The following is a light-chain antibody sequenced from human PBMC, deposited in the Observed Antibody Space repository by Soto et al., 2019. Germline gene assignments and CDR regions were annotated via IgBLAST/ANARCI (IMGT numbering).Light chain of an antibody. CDR1: QSVSSDY. Sequence: EIVLTQSPGTLSLSPGERATLSCRASQSVSSDYLAWYQQKPGQAPRLLIYGASSRAADIPDRFSGSGSGTDFTLTISRLEPEDFAVYYCQQYGSYRTFGLGTKVDIK. CDR2: GAS. J-gene: IGKJ1*01. V-gene: IGKV3-20*01. CDR3: QQYGSYRT.